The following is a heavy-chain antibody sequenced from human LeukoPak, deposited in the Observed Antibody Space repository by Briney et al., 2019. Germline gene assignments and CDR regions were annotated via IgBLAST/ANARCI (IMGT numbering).Heavy chain of an antibody. CDR3: ARVMFRLGALFDY. CDR2: ISSSGSTI. CDR1: GFTFSSYE. V-gene: IGHV3-48*03. Sequence: GGSLRLSCAASGFTFSSYEMNWVRQAPGKGLEWVSYISSSGSTIYYADSVKGRFTISRDNAKNSLYLQMNSLRAEDTAVYYCARVMFRLGALFDYWGQGTLVTVSS. D-gene: IGHD2-8*01. J-gene: IGHJ4*02.